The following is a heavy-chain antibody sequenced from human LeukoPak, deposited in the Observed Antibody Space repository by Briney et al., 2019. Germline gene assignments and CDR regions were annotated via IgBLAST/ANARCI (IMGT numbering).Heavy chain of an antibody. CDR2: IYNTGNT. CDR1: GGSISNYN. J-gene: IGHJ2*01. Sequence: PSETLSLNCTVSGGSISNYNWSWIRQPAGKGLEWIGRIYNTGNTKYNPSLQSRVIMPIDTSKNQFSLKLSSVTAADTAVYYCARGVRAAGGTRHLDLWGRGTLVTVSS. CDR3: ARGVRAAGGTRHLDL. D-gene: IGHD6-13*01. V-gene: IGHV4-4*07.